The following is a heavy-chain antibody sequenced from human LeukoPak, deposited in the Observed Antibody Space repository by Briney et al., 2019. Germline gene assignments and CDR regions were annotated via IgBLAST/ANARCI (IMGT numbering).Heavy chain of an antibody. CDR3: ARGHLVYSGVHDY. V-gene: IGHV1-2*02. CDR2: INPNSGDT. D-gene: IGHD1-14*01. CDR1: GYTFTAYY. Sequence: ASAKVSCKASGYTFTAYYIHWLRQAPGQGLEWMGWINPNSGDTNYAQKFQGRVTMTRDTSISTAYIELSRLRSDDTAVYYCARGHLVYSGVHDYWGRGTLVTVSS. J-gene: IGHJ4*02.